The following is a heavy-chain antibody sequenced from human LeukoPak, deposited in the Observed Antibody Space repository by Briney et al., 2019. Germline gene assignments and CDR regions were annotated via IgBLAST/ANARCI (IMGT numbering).Heavy chain of an antibody. D-gene: IGHD6-13*01. CDR3: ARDSIAAAGCAFDI. CDR1: GGSISSYY. CDR2: IYTSGST. J-gene: IGHJ3*02. Sequence: SETLSLTCTVSGGSISSYYWSWIRQPAGKGLEWIGRIYTSGSTNYNPSLKSRVTMSVDTSKNQFSLKLSSVTAADTAVYYCARDSIAAAGCAFDIWGQGTMVTVSS. V-gene: IGHV4-4*07.